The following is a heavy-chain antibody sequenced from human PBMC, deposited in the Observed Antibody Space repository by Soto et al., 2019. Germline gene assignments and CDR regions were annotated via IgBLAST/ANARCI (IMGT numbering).Heavy chain of an antibody. CDR3: AREEIAAYFKN. Sequence: TGGSLRLSCVASGFTFSSYPIHWVRQAPGQGLEWVAIIARDGIEKHYADFVKGRFTISRDNSKNILYLQMSSLREDDTAMYFCAREEIAAYFKNWGLGTLVTVSS. D-gene: IGHD2-15*01. J-gene: IGHJ4*01. CDR1: GFTFSSYP. V-gene: IGHV3-30-3*01. CDR2: IARDGIEK.